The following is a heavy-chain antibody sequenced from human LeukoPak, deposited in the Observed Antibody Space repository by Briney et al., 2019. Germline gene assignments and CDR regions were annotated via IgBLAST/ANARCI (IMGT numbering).Heavy chain of an antibody. CDR2: ISGSGGST. V-gene: IGHV3-23*01. CDR3: AKARTQNYYDSSGEFDY. CDR1: GFTFSSYA. D-gene: IGHD3-22*01. Sequence: PGGSLRLSCAASGFTFSSYAMSWVRQAPGKGLEWVSAISGSGGSTYYADSVKGRFTTSRDNSKNTLYLQMNNLRAEDTAVYYCAKARTQNYYDSSGEFDYWGQGTLVTVSS. J-gene: IGHJ4*02.